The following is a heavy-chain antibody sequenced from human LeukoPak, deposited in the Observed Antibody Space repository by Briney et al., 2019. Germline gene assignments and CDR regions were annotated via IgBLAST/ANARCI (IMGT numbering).Heavy chain of an antibody. J-gene: IGHJ4*02. Sequence: GASVKVSCKASGGTFSSYAISWVRQAPGQGLEWTGGIIPIFGTANYAQKFQGRVTTTADKSTSTAYMELSSLRSEDTAVYYCARGWFRDGYNWGFDYWGQGTLVTVSS. CDR1: GGTFSSYA. CDR2: IIPIFGTA. V-gene: IGHV1-69*06. CDR3: ARGWFRDGYNWGFDY. D-gene: IGHD5-24*01.